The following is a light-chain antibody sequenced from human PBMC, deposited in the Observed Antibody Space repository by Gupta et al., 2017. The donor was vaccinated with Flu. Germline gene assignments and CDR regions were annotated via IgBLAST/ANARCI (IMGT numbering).Light chain of an antibody. CDR2: HAS. Sequence: EIVLTQSPGTLSLSPGERATLSCRASQSVSRSFLAWYQHKPAQAPRLLIYHASSRATGIPDRFSGSGSGTDFTLTISRVEPEDFAVYYCQQEDKAPGTFGQGTLVEIK. V-gene: IGKV3-20*01. CDR3: QQEDKAPGT. CDR1: QSVSRSF. J-gene: IGKJ5*01.